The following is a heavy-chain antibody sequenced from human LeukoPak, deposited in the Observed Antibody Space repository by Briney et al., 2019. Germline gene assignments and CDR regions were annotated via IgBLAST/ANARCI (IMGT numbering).Heavy chain of an antibody. V-gene: IGHV1-18*04. J-gene: IGHJ5*02. CDR1: GYTFSSYG. Sequence: VASLRLSCKASGYTFSSYGISWVRQAPGQGLEWMAWISAYSGNTYYAHTLQGRFTITRDTPTSTPYMELSSLRSDETAVYYCARGSRRWWASWFAPWGQGTLVTVSS. CDR3: ARGSRRWWASWFAP. CDR2: ISAYSGNT. D-gene: IGHD2-15*01.